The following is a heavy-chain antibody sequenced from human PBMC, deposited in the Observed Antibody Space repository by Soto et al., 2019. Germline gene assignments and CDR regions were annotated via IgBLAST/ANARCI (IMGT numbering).Heavy chain of an antibody. V-gene: IGHV4-61*01. CDR2: IYYSGPS. D-gene: IGHD6-25*01. CDR1: GGSVSRDSNF. Sequence: SETLSLTCTVSGGSVSRDSNFWSWIRQPPGKGLEWIGYIYYSGPSRYNPSLESRVTISIDSSKNQVSLTLTSVTVADTAVYYCARGYSRYAHWGRGTLVTVSS. J-gene: IGHJ4*02. CDR3: ARGYSRYAH.